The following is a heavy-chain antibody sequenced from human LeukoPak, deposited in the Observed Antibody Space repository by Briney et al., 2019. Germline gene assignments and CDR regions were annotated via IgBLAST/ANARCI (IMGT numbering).Heavy chain of an antibody. V-gene: IGHV3-7*01. CDR2: IKQDGSEK. CDR3: ASLAGAGTRYYYYRDV. Sequence: GGSLRLSCAASGFTVSSNYMSWVRQAPGKGLEWVANIKQDGSEKYYVDSVKGRFTISRDNAKNSLYLQMNSLRAEDTAVYYCASLAGAGTRYYYYRDVGGKGTTVTVSS. D-gene: IGHD2-15*01. J-gene: IGHJ6*03. CDR1: GFTVSSNY.